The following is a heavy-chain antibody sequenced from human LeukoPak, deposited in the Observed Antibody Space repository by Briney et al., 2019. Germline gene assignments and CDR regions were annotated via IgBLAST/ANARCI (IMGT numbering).Heavy chain of an antibody. D-gene: IGHD2-15*01. CDR1: GGSLSSYY. CDR2: INYSGNT. CDR3: ARRGTAYCRGGNCYSDKYFDY. Sequence: SETLSLTCTVSGGSLSSYYWSWIRQTPGKGLEWIGEINYSGNTNYNRSLKSRVTISADTSKNQFSLRLSSVTAADTAVYYCARRGTAYCRGGNCYSDKYFDYWGQGTQVTVSS. J-gene: IGHJ4*02. V-gene: IGHV4-34*01.